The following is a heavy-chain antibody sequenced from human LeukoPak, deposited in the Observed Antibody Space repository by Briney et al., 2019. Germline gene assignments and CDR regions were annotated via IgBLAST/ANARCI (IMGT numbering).Heavy chain of an antibody. D-gene: IGHD4-17*01. V-gene: IGHV1-18*01. CDR3: ARALAGGDYVSPDY. Sequence: ASVKVSCKASGYTSTSYAMNWVRQAPGQGLEWMGWISTYNGNTNYAQKFQGRVTMTTDTSTSTGYMELRSLRSDDTAVYYCARALAGGDYVSPDYWGQGTLVTVSS. J-gene: IGHJ4*02. CDR2: ISTYNGNT. CDR1: GYTSTSYA.